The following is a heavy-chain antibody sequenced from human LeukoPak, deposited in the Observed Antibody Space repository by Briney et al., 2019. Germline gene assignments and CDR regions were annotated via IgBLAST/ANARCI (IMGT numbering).Heavy chain of an antibody. D-gene: IGHD1-26*01. J-gene: IGHJ1*01. V-gene: IGHV4-39*01. CDR2: IYYSGST. CDR1: GGSISSSSYY. Sequence: SETLSLTCTVSGGSISSSSYYWGWIRQPPGKGLEWIGSIYYSGSTYYNPSLKSRVTISVDTSKNQFSLKLSSVTAADTAVYYCASISGSYVAEYFQHWGQGTLVTVSS. CDR3: ASISGSYVAEYFQH.